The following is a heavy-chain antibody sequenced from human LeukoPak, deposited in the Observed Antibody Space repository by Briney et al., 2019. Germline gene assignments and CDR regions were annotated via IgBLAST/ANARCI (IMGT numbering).Heavy chain of an antibody. CDR2: ISAYNGNT. V-gene: IGHV1-18*01. CDR1: GYTFTSYG. Sequence: GASVKVSCKASGYTFTSYGISWVRQAPGQGPEWMGWISAYNGNTNYAQKLQGRVTMTTDTSTSTAYMELRSLRSDDTAVYYCARADRLLWFGEIHPFDYWGQGTLATVSS. CDR3: ARADRLLWFGEIHPFDY. J-gene: IGHJ4*02. D-gene: IGHD3-10*01.